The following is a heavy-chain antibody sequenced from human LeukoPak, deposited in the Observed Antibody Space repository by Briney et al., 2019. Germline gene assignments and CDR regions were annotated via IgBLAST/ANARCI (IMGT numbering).Heavy chain of an antibody. J-gene: IGHJ4*02. CDR1: GFTFSSYE. V-gene: IGHV3-48*03. Sequence: PGGSLRLSCAASGFTFSSYEMNWVRQAPGKGLEGVSYISISGASIYYADSVRGRFSISRDNAKNSLYLQMNSLRADDTAFYYCARGRSDSGGRIDYWGQGTLVTVSS. CDR2: ISISGASI. CDR3: ARGRSDSGGRIDY. D-gene: IGHD4-23*01.